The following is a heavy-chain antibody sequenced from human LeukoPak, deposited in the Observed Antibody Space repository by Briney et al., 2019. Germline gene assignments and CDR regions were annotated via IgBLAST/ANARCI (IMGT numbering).Heavy chain of an antibody. CDR1: GGTLNNYA. Sequence: ASVKVSCKASGGTLNNYAISWVRQAPGQGLEWMGGIIPLFGTTNYAQEFQGRVSMTADESTSTAYMALSSLISEDTAIYFCVGRRYNYSSRRMRDFYYYDVDVWGQGTPVTVSS. D-gene: IGHD1-20*01. J-gene: IGHJ6*02. CDR2: IIPLFGTT. V-gene: IGHV1-69*13. CDR3: VGRRYNYSSRRMRDFYYYDVDV.